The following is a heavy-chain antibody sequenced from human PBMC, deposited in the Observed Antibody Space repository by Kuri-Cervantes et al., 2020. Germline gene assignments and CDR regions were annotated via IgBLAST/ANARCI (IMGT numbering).Heavy chain of an antibody. CDR3: AGSSGYYYLPYDY. V-gene: IGHV5-51*01. D-gene: IGHD3-22*01. Sequence: GGSLRLSCKASGYSFTTYWIGWVRQMPGKGLEWMGIIYPGDSDTRYSPSFQGQVTISADKSIGAAYLQWSSLKASDTAMYYCAGSSGYYYLPYDYWGQGTLVTVSS. J-gene: IGHJ4*02. CDR2: IYPGDSDT. CDR1: GYSFTTYW.